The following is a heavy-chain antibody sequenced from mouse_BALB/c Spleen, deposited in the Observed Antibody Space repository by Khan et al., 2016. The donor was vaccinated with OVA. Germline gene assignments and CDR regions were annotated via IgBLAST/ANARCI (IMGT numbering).Heavy chain of an antibody. D-gene: IGHD2-14*01. CDR3: ARGGYNGTIDF. CDR2: INTYTGEP. J-gene: IGHJ4*01. CDR1: GFTFTNYG. V-gene: IGHV9-3-1*01. Sequence: QIQLVQSGPELKKPGETVQISCKASGFTFTNYGMNWVRQAPGKGLKWMGWINTYTGEPTFTDDFKGRFAFSLETSASTAYLQFNSLKNEDTATYFCARGGYNGTIDFWGQGTSVTVSS.